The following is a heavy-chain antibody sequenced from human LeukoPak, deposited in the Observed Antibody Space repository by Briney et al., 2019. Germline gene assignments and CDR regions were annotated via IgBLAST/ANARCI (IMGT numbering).Heavy chain of an antibody. J-gene: IGHJ3*02. D-gene: IGHD2/OR15-2a*01. Sequence: SETLSLTCTVSGGSISGSYWSWIRQPAGKGLEWIGRMYRTTNYDPSLESRVTMSVDTSKNQFSLMLRSVTAADTAVYYCARGPGALSKEAFDIWGQGTMVTVSS. V-gene: IGHV4-4*07. CDR3: ARGPGALSKEAFDI. CDR2: MYRTT. CDR1: GGSISGSY.